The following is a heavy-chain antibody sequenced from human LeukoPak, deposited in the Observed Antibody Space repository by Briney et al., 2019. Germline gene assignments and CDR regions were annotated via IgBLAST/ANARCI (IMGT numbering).Heavy chain of an antibody. D-gene: IGHD3-22*01. J-gene: IGHJ5*02. CDR3: ARHVVIKSGWFYP. Sequence: TLSLTSTVSGGSISSSSYYWGWIRQPPGKGLEWIGSIYYSGSTYYNPSLKSQVTISVDTSKNQFSLKLSSVTAADTAVYYCARHVVIKSGWFYPWGQGTLVTVSS. CDR2: IYYSGST. V-gene: IGHV4-39*01. CDR1: GGSISSSSYY.